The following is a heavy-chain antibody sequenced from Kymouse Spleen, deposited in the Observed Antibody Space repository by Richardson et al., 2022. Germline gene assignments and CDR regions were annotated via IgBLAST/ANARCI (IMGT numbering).Heavy chain of an antibody. D-gene: IGHD1-26*01. Sequence: QVQLQESGPGLVKPSETLSLTCTVSGGSISSYYWSWIRQPPGKGLEWIGYIYYSGSTNYNPSLKSRVTISVDTSKNQFSLKLSSVTAADTAVYYCAAEGATAYYYYGMDVWGQGTTVTVSS. V-gene: IGHV4-59*01. CDR3: AAEGATAYYYYGMDV. J-gene: IGHJ6*02. CDR2: IYYSGST. CDR1: GGSISSYY.